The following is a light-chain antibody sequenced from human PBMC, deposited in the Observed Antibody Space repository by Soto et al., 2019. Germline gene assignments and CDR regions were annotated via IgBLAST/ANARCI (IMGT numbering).Light chain of an antibody. CDR2: SHN. CDR3: AAWDDSLNGVV. Sequence: QSVLTQPPSASGTPGQRVTISCSGSSSNIRSNALNWYQQLPGTAPKLLIYSHNQRPSGVPDRFSGSKSGTSASLAISGLQSEDEADYYCAAWDDSLNGVVFGGGTKLTVL. CDR1: SSNIRSNA. V-gene: IGLV1-44*01. J-gene: IGLJ2*01.